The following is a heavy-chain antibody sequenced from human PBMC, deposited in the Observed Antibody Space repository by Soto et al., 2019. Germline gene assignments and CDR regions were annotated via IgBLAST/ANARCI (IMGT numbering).Heavy chain of an antibody. D-gene: IGHD2-15*01. CDR1: GYTLTELS. J-gene: IGHJ4*02. CDR3: ATHPTQGTPGGY. V-gene: IGHV1-24*01. CDR2: FDPEDGET. Sequence: ASVKVSCKVSGYTLTELSMHWVRQAPGKGLEGMGGFDPEDGETIYAQKFQGRVTMTEDTSTDTAYMELSSLRSEDTAVYYCATHPTQGTPGGYWGQGTLVTVSS.